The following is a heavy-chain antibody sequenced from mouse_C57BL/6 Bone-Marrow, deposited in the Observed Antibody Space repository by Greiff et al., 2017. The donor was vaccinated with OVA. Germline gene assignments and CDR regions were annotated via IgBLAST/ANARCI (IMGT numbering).Heavy chain of an antibody. D-gene: IGHD2-12*01. CDR1: GYTFTDYD. CDR2: IDPETGGP. CDR3: TRVYSNDKAMDY. Sequence: VKLHQSGAELARPGASVPLSCKASGYTFTDYDMHWVKQTPVHGLEWIGAIDPETGGPSYNQKFKGKAILNADQSSSTAYMERRSRTSEDSAVDYCTRVYSNDKAMDYWCQGTAVTVSS. V-gene: IGHV1-15*01. J-gene: IGHJ4*01.